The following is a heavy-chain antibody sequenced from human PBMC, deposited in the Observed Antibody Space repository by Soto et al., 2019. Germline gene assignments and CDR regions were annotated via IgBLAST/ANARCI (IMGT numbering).Heavy chain of an antibody. J-gene: IGHJ6*02. CDR1: GFTFSSYS. Sequence: PGVSLRLSCAASGFTFSSYSMNWVRQAPGKGLEWVSSISSSSSYIYYADSVKGRFTISRDNAKNSLYLQMNSLRAEDTAVYYCARVGGSSSSYYYYYGMDVWGQGTTVTVSS. CDR2: ISSSSSYI. V-gene: IGHV3-21*01. D-gene: IGHD6-6*01. CDR3: ARVGGSSSSYYYYYGMDV.